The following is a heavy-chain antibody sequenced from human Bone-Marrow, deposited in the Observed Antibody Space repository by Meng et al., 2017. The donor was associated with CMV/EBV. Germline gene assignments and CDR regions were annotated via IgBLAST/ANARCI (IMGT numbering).Heavy chain of an antibody. Sequence: GMDVGWNRQPPGKGLEWLTLIYWNDNKRYSTSLKSRLTITKDTSKNQMVLTMTNMDPVDTATYYCAHRLYDFWSGSHAEYFQHWGQGTLVTVSS. D-gene: IGHD3-3*01. CDR3: AHRLYDFWSGSHAEYFQH. CDR1: GMD. CDR2: IYWNDNK. V-gene: IGHV2-5*01. J-gene: IGHJ1*01.